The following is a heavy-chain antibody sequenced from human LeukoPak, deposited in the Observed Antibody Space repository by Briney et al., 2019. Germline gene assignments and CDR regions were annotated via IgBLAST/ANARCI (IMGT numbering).Heavy chain of an antibody. CDR2: ISYDGNDQ. CDR1: GFTFGSYP. J-gene: IGHJ4*02. D-gene: IGHD1-26*01. V-gene: IGHV3-30*09. CDR3: GRDYCSGKYSPGICAH. Sequence: GGSLRLSCAASGFTFGSYPMHWVRQAPGKGLEWVAVISYDGNDQYYTDSVKGRFDISRDSSKNKLYLQMNSLRTEDTAVYYCGRDYCSGKYSPGICAHWGQGALVTVSS.